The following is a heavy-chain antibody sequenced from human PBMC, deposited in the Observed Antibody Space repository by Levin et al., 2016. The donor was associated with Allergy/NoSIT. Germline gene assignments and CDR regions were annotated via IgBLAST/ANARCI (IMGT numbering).Heavy chain of an antibody. CDR1: GGSFSGYY. CDR3: ARDVIVVVPADLRWFDP. D-gene: IGHD2-2*01. V-gene: IGHV4-34*01. Sequence: GSLRLSCAVYGGSFSGYYWSWIRQPPGKGLEWIGEINHSGSTNYNPSLKSRVTISVDTSKNQFSLKLSSVTAADTAVYYCARDVIVVVPADLRWFDPWGQGTLVTVSS. J-gene: IGHJ5*02. CDR2: INHSGST.